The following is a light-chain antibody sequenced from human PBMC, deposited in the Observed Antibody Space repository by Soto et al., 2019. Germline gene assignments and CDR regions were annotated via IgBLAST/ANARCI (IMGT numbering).Light chain of an antibody. CDR2: DAS. Sequence: IVLTQSPGTLSLSPGERATLSCRASQSVSSYLAWYQQKPGQAPRLLIYDASNRATGIPARFSGSGSGTDFTLTISSLEPEDFAVYYCQQRSNWPITFGQGTRLAI. V-gene: IGKV3-11*01. CDR1: QSVSSY. CDR3: QQRSNWPIT. J-gene: IGKJ5*01.